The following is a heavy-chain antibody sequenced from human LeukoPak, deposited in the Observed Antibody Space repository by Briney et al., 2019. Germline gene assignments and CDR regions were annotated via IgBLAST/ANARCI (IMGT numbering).Heavy chain of an antibody. CDR1: GYTLTELS. D-gene: IGHD6-25*01. CDR2: FDPEDGET. Sequence: GSVKVSCKVSGYTLTELSMHWVRQAPGKGLEWMGGFDPEDGETIYAQKFQGRVTMTEDTSTDTAYMELSSPRSEDTAVYYCATNGFYYYGMDVWGQGTTVTVSS. V-gene: IGHV1-24*01. CDR3: ATNGFYYYGMDV. J-gene: IGHJ6*02.